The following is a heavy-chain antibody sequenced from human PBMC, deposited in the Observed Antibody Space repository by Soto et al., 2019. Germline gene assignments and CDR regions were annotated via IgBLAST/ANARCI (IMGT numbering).Heavy chain of an antibody. V-gene: IGHV5-51*01. CDR3: ARHGGLGGVFTIFGVVTPPDYGMDV. CDR2: IYPGDSDT. Sequence: LGESLKISCKGSGYSFTSYWIGWVRQMPGKGREWMGIIYPGDSDTRYSPSFQGQVTISADKSISTAYLQWSSLKASDTAMYYCARHGGLGGVFTIFGVVTPPDYGMDVWGQGTTVTVSS. CDR1: GYSFTSYW. J-gene: IGHJ6*02. D-gene: IGHD3-3*01.